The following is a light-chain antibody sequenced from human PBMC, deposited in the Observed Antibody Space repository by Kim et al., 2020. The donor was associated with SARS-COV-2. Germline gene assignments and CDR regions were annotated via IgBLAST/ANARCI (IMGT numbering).Light chain of an antibody. J-gene: IGKJ4*01. V-gene: IGKV4-1*01. CDR3: QQYYSTPLT. CDR1: QSVLYTSNNKNY. CDR2: WSS. Sequence: ATVNCKSSQSVLYTSNNKNYLAWYQQKPGQPPKLLIYWSSSRESGVPDRFSGSGSGTDFTLTISSLQAEDVAVYYCQQYYSTPLTFGGGAKVDIK.